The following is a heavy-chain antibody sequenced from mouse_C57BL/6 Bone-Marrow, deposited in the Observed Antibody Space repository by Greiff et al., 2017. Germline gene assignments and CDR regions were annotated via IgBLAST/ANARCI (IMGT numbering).Heavy chain of an antibody. D-gene: IGHD1-1*01. CDR1: GYTFTSYG. V-gene: IGHV1-81*01. CDR3: ARTVYYYGSSPGFAY. CDR2: IYPRSGNT. Sequence: VQLQESGAELARPGASVKLSCKASGYTFTSYGISWVKQRTGQGLEWIGEIYPRSGNTYYNEKFKGKATLTADKSSSTAYMELRSLTSEDSAVYFCARTVYYYGSSPGFAYWGQGTLVTVSA. J-gene: IGHJ3*01.